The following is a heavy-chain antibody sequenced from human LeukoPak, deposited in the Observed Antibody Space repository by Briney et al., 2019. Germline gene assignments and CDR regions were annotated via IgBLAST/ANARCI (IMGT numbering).Heavy chain of an antibody. V-gene: IGHV4-59*01. J-gene: IGHJ4*02. CDR2: IYYSGST. D-gene: IGHD3-22*01. CDR3: ARFHYDSSGYRKFDY. Sequence: SETLSLTCTVSGGSISSYYWSWIRQPPGKGLEWIGYIYYSGSTNYNPSLKSRVTISVDTSKNQFSLKLSSVTAADAAVYYCARFHYDSSGYRKFDYWGQGTLVTVSS. CDR1: GGSISSYY.